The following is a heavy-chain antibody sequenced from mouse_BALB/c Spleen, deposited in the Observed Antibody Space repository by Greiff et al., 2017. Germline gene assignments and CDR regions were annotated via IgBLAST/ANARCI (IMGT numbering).Heavy chain of an antibody. D-gene: IGHD1-1*01. J-gene: IGHJ2*01. CDR2: INPSNGRT. V-gene: IGHV1S81*02. CDR3: ARGYYYGSSYEGYFDY. Sequence: QVQLQQPGAELVKPGASVKLSCKASGYTFTSYWMHWVKQRPGQGLEWIGEINPSNGRTNYNEKFKSKATLTVDKSSSTAYMQLSSLTSEDSAVYYCARGYYYGSSYEGYFDYWGQGTTLTVAS. CDR1: GYTFTSYW.